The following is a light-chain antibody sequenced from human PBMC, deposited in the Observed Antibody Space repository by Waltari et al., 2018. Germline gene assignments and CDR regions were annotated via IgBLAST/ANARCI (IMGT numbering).Light chain of an antibody. CDR3: SSYAGSSVV. V-gene: IGLV2-11*01. CDR2: DVT. J-gene: IGLJ2*01. Sequence: SALTQPRSVSGSPGQSVTISCPGTRSVVGGYNFVSCYHHHPVKAPKRMIFDVTKRPSGVPDRFAGSKSGNTASLTISGVQAEDEADYYCSSYAGSSVVFGGGTDLTVL. CDR1: RSVVGGYNF.